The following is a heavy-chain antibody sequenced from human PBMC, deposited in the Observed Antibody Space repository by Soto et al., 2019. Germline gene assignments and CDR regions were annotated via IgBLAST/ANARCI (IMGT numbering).Heavy chain of an antibody. CDR2: ISGSGGST. Sequence: GSLRLSCAASGFTFSRYWMHWVRQAPGEGLEWVSAISGSGGSTYYADSVKGRFTISRDNSKNTLYLQMNSLRAEDTAVYYCAKDIPRGVAAAGTYDYGAQGPLVTVSS. J-gene: IGHJ4*02. V-gene: IGHV3-23*01. CDR3: AKDIPRGVAAAGTYDY. D-gene: IGHD6-13*01. CDR1: GFTFSRYW.